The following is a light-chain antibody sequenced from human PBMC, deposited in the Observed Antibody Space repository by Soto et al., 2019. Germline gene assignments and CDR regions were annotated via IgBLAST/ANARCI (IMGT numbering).Light chain of an antibody. J-gene: IGKJ4*01. Sequence: EIVLTQSPVTLSLSPGERATFSCRASQSLTSSLVWYQQKPGQAPRLVIYDASNRATVIPDRFSGSGSGTQFTLTINSLEPEDSAVYYCQQRITWPRTFGGGTKVEIK. CDR1: QSLTSS. V-gene: IGKV3-11*01. CDR3: QQRITWPRT. CDR2: DAS.